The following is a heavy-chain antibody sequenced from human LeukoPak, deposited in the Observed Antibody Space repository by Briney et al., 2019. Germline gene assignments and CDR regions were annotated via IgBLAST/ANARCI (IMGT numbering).Heavy chain of an antibody. V-gene: IGHV3-7*01. CDR2: IKQDGSEK. CDR1: GFTFSSYW. Sequence: GGSLRLSCAASGFTFSSYWMSWVRQAPGKGLEWVANIKQDGSEKYYVDSVKGRFTISRDNAKNSLYLQMNSLRAEDTAVYYCARTYGSNYDYYYYMDVWGKGTTVTVSS. J-gene: IGHJ6*03. D-gene: IGHD1-26*01. CDR3: ARTYGSNYDYYYYMDV.